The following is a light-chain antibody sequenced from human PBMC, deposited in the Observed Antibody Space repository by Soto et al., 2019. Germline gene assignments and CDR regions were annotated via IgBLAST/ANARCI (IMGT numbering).Light chain of an antibody. Sequence: DVQMTQSPSTLSAFVGDRVTITCRASQSVTGWLAWYQQKPGKAPKLLIYKASTLESGVPSSFSGSGSGTEFTLTISSLQPDDFATCYCQQYHSYPWTFGQGTKVEVK. V-gene: IGKV1-5*03. CDR2: KAS. CDR1: QSVTGW. J-gene: IGKJ1*01. CDR3: QQYHSYPWT.